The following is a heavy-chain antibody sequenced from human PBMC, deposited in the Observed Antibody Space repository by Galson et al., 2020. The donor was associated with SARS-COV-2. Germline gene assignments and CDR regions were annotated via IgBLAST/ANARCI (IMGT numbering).Heavy chain of an antibody. D-gene: IGHD5-18*01. CDR3: AREAMGFDN. V-gene: IGHV4-59*11. Sequence: SETLSLTCTVSGASLSSHYWNWIRQAPGKGLEWIGYIYYTGSTNYSPSLKSRVTMSVDTSKNQFSLKLSSVTAADTAVYYCAREAMGFDNWGQGTLVTVSS. CDR2: IYYTGST. CDR1: GASLSSHY. J-gene: IGHJ4*02.